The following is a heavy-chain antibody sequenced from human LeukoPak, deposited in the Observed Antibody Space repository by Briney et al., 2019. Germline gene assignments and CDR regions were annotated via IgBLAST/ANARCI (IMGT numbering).Heavy chain of an antibody. CDR2: IKQDGSEK. J-gene: IGHJ6*03. V-gene: IGHV3-7*01. D-gene: IGHD3-3*01. Sequence: PGGSLRLSCAASGFTFSSYWMSWVRQAPGKGLEWVANIKQDGSEKYYVDSVKGRFTISRDNAKNSLYLQMNSLRAEDTAVYYCASQTYYDFWSGYYCYYMDVWGKGTTVTVSS. CDR3: ASQTYYDFWSGYYCYYMDV. CDR1: GFTFSSYW.